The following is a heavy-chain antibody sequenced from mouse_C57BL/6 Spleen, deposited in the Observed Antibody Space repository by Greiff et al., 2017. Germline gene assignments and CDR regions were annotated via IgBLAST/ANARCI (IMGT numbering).Heavy chain of an antibody. Sequence: QVQLKQSGPELVKPGASVKISCKASGYSFTSYYIHWVKQRPGQGLEWIGWIYPGSGNTKYNEKFKGKATLTADTSSSTAYMQLSSLTSEDAAVYYCARRGVEYFDYWGQGTTLTVSS. CDR2: IYPGSGNT. J-gene: IGHJ2*01. CDR3: ARRGVEYFDY. V-gene: IGHV1-66*01. CDR1: GYSFTSYY.